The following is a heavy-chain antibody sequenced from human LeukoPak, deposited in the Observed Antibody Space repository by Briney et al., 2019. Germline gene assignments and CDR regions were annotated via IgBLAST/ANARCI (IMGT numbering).Heavy chain of an antibody. CDR1: GYTFTGYH. J-gene: IGHJ4*02. V-gene: IGHV1-2*02. CDR2: LNPNSGDT. CDR3: ARGPNTAFDY. Sequence: ASVKVPCKASGYTFTGYHLHWVRQAPGQGLEWMGWLNPNSGDTNYAQKFQGRVTLTGDTSISAAYMDLGRLTSDDTAVYYCARGPNTAFDYWGQGTLVTVSS.